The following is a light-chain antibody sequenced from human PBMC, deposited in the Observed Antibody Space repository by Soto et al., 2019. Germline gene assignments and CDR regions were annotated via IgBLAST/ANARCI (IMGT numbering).Light chain of an antibody. CDR3: QQLESYPST. V-gene: IGKV1-5*03. CDR2: KAS. J-gene: IGKJ4*01. Sequence: DIQMTQSPSTLSGSVGDRVTITCRASLTISSWLAWYHQKPGKAPKLSIYKASTLKSGVRSRFSGSGSGTDFTPTISSLQPEDFATYCCQQLESYPSTFGGGTKVDI. CDR1: LTISSW.